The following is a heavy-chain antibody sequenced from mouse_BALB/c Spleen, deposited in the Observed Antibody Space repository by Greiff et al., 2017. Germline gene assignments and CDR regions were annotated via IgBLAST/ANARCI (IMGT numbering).Heavy chain of an antibody. Sequence: VQLQQSGAELVKPGASVKLSCTASGFNIKDTYMHWVKQRPEQGLEWIGRIDPANGNTKYDPKFQGKATITADTSSNTAYLQLSSLTSEDTAVYYCASYRYYAMDYWGQGTSVTVSP. CDR2: IDPANGNT. J-gene: IGHJ4*01. V-gene: IGHV14-3*02. D-gene: IGHD2-14*01. CDR1: GFNIKDTY. CDR3: ASYRYYAMDY.